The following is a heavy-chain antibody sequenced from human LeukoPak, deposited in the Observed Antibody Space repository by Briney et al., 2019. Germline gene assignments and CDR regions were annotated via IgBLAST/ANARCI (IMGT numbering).Heavy chain of an antibody. CDR3: ARRSGGSYVYFDY. Sequence: SETLSLTCTVSGGTITYYYWSWIRQPAGRGLEWIGRVSSTENTNYNPPLRSRVTISPDKSKNQFSLKLASVTAAVTAGYYCARRSGGSYVYFDYWGQGALVTVSS. J-gene: IGHJ4*02. CDR2: VSSTENT. V-gene: IGHV4-4*07. D-gene: IGHD3-22*01. CDR1: GGTITYYY.